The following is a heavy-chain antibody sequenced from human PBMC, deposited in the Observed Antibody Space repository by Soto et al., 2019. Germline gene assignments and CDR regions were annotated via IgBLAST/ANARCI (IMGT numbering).Heavy chain of an antibody. J-gene: IGHJ4*02. Sequence: PVGSLRLSCAASGFTFSSYGMHWVRQAPGKGLEWVAVISYDGSNKYYADSVKGRFTISRDNSKNTLYLQMNSLRAEDTAVYYCAVDYYDSSGYYPGPFDYWGQGTLVT. D-gene: IGHD3-22*01. CDR1: GFTFSSYG. V-gene: IGHV3-30*03. CDR3: AVDYYDSSGYYPGPFDY. CDR2: ISYDGSNK.